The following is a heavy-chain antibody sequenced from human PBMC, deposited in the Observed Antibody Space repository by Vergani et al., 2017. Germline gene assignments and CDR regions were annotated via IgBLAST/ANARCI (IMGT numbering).Heavy chain of an antibody. J-gene: IGHJ6*02. V-gene: IGHV4-61*02. CDR1: GGPINTGAYY. CDR3: ARELSYYYGSGSDDYNPYYYEGMDV. Sequence: QVQLQESGPRLVRPSQTLSLTCTVSGGPINTGAYYWSWIRQPAGKGLEWIGGVYTSGMTNYNPSLKSRVTILVDRSKSQLSLKLTSVTAGDTAVYFCARELSYYYGSGSDDYNPYYYEGMDVLGPGTTVTVSS. CDR2: VYTSGMT. D-gene: IGHD3-10*01.